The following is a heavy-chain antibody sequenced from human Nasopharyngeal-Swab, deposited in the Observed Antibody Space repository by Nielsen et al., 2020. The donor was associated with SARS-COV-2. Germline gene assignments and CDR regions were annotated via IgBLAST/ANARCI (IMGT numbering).Heavy chain of an antibody. Sequence: SSTLSLTCTVSGGSISSYYWSWIRQPAGKGLEWIGRIYTSGSTNYNPSLKSRVTMSVDTSKNQISLKLSSVTAADTAVYYCARDRVDDYYDSSGQVYYFDYWGQGTLVTVSS. J-gene: IGHJ4*02. CDR3: ARDRVDDYYDSSGQVYYFDY. CDR2: IYTSGST. CDR1: GGSISSYY. V-gene: IGHV4-4*07. D-gene: IGHD3-22*01.